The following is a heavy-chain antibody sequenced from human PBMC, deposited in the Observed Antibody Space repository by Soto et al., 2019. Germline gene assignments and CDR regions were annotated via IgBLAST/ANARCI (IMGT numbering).Heavy chain of an antibody. D-gene: IGHD4-17*01. V-gene: IGHV3-23*01. CDR3: AKGPNYGDLYYFDY. Sequence: PGGSLRLSCAASGFTFSSYAMSWVRQAPGKGLEWVSAISGSGGSTYYADSVKGRFTISRDNSKSTLYLQMNSLRAEDTAVYYCAKGPNYGDLYYFDYWGQGTLVTVSS. J-gene: IGHJ4*02. CDR1: GFTFSSYA. CDR2: ISGSGGST.